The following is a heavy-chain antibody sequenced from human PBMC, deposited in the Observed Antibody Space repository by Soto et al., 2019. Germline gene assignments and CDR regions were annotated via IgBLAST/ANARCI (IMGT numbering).Heavy chain of an antibody. CDR3: ARDLKEGSSWLPDY. D-gene: IGHD6-13*01. J-gene: IGHJ4*02. CDR2: IIPILGIA. Sequence: SVKVSCKASGGTFSSYTISWVRQAPGQGLEWMGRIIPILGIANYAQKFQGRVTITADKSTSTAYMELSSLRSEDTAVYYCARDLKEGSSWLPDYWGQGTLVTVSS. CDR1: GGTFSSYT. V-gene: IGHV1-69*04.